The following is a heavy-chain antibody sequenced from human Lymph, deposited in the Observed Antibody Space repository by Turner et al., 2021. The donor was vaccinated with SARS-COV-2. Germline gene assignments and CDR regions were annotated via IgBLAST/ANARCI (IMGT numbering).Heavy chain of an antibody. CDR2: ISSRGSYI. J-gene: IGHJ4*02. Sequence: EVQLVESGGGLVKPGGSLELSCAASGFTFSSYSMNWVRQAPGKGLEWVSSISSRGSYIYYADSVKGRFTISRDNAKNSLYLQMNSLRADDTAVYYCAREKLGELFDYWGQGTLVTVSS. CDR1: GFTFSSYS. D-gene: IGHD3-10*01. CDR3: AREKLGELFDY. V-gene: IGHV3-21*01.